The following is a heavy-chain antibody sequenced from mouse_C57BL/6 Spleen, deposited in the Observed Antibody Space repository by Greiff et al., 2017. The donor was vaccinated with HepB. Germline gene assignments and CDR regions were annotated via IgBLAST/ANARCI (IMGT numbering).Heavy chain of an antibody. CDR1: GYAFSSSW. CDR3: ARIYYGNPYYFDY. V-gene: IGHV1-82*01. CDR2: IYPGDGDT. Sequence: VQLQQSGPELVKPGASVKISCKASGYAFSSSWMNWVKQRPGKGLEWIGRIYPGDGDTNYNGKFKGKATLTADKSSSTAYMQLSSLTSEDSAVYFCARIYYGNPYYFDYWGQGTTLTVSS. D-gene: IGHD2-1*01. J-gene: IGHJ2*01.